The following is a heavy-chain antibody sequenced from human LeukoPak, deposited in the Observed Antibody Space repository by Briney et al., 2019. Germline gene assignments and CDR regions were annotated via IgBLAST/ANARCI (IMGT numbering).Heavy chain of an antibody. Sequence: PGGSLRLSCAASGFTFSSYSINWVRQAPGKGLEWVSGISGSGAGTYYADSVKGRFAISRDNSKSTLYLHMSRLTAEDTAVYYCAKDDGYTDDWGQGALVTVSS. CDR2: ISGSGAGT. J-gene: IGHJ4*02. D-gene: IGHD5-24*01. V-gene: IGHV3-23*01. CDR1: GFTFSSYS. CDR3: AKDDGYTDD.